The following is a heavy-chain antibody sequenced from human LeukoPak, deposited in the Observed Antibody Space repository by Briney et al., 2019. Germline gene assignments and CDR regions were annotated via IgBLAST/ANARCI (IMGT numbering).Heavy chain of an antibody. CDR2: ISSSGSTT. D-gene: IGHD5-12*01. Sequence: PGGSLRLSCAASGFTFSSYEVNWVRQAPGKGLEWVSYISSSGSTTYYADSVKGRFTISRDNAKNSLYLQMNSLRAEDTAVYYCARTMATIDFDYWGQGTLVTVSS. V-gene: IGHV3-48*03. CDR3: ARTMATIDFDY. CDR1: GFTFSSYE. J-gene: IGHJ4*02.